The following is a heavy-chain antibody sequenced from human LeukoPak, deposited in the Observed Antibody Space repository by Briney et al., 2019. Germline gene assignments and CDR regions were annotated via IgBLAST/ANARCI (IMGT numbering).Heavy chain of an antibody. CDR2: IIPIFGTA. CDR3: ARGFNGGNDPFDY. J-gene: IGHJ4*02. Sequence: SVKVSCKASGGTFSSYAISWVRQAPGQGLEWMGRIIPIFGTANYAQKFQGRVTITTDESTSIAYMELSSLRSEDTAVYYCARGFNGGNDPFDYWGQGTLVTVSS. V-gene: IGHV1-69*05. CDR1: GGTFSSYA. D-gene: IGHD2-15*01.